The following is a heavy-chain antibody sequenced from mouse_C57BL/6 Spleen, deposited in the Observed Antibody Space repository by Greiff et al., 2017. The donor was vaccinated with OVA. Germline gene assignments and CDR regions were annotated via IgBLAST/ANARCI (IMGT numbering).Heavy chain of an antibody. J-gene: IGHJ2*01. V-gene: IGHV1-82*01. CDR3: ARGILGGYYFDY. CDR2: IYPGDGDT. Sequence: QVQLKESGPELVKPGASVKISCKASGYAFSSSWMNWVKQRPGKGLEWIGRIYPGDGDTNYNGKFKGKATLTADKSSSTAYMQLSSLTSEDSAVYFCARGILGGYYFDYWGQGTTLTVSS. D-gene: IGHD1-1*02. CDR1: GYAFSSSW.